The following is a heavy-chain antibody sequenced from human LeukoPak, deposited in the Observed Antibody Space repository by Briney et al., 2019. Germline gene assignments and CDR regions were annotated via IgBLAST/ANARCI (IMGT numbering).Heavy chain of an antibody. V-gene: IGHV4-59*01. CDR1: GGSISSYY. D-gene: IGHD3-22*01. CDR2: IYYSGST. CDR3: ARGPRFITMIVVVNDAFDI. J-gene: IGHJ3*02. Sequence: SETLSLTCTVSGGSISSYYWSWIRQPPGKGLEWIGYIYYSGSTNYNPSLKSRVTISVDTSKNQFSLKLSSVTAADTAVYYCARGPRFITMIVVVNDAFDIWGQGTMVTVSS.